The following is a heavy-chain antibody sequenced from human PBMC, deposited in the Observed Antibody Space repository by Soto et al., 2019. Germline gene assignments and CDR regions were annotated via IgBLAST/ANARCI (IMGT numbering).Heavy chain of an antibody. D-gene: IGHD2-2*01. CDR1: GYTFTSYY. J-gene: IGHJ5*02. CDR3: ARDGTSLTPFDP. V-gene: IGHV1-46*01. Sequence: ASVKVSCKASGYTFTSYYMHWVRQAPGQGIEWMGIINPSGGSTSYEQKFQGRVTMTRDTSTSTVYMELSSLRSEDTAVYYCARDGTSLTPFDPWGQGTLVTVSS. CDR2: INPSGGST.